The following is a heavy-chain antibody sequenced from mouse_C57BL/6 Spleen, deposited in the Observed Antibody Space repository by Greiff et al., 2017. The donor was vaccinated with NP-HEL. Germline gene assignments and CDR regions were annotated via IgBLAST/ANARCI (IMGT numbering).Heavy chain of an antibody. D-gene: IGHD1-1*01. CDR3: ERGRGWFAY. Sequence: QVQLQQPGAELVKPGASVKLSCKASGYTFTSYWMQWVKQRPGQGLEWIGEIDPSDSYTNYNQKFKGKAILTVDKSSSTAYMQLSSLTAEDSAVYYCERGRGWFAYWGQGTLVTVSA. V-gene: IGHV1-50*01. J-gene: IGHJ3*01. CDR1: GYTFTSYW. CDR2: IDPSDSYT.